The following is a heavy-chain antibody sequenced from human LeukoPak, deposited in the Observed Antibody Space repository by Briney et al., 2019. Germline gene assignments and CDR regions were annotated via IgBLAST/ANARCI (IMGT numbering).Heavy chain of an antibody. D-gene: IGHD3-22*01. V-gene: IGHV3-23*01. CDR3: ANSSHRITMIVVVSPFDY. CDR2: ISGSGGST. CDR1: GFTFSSYG. Sequence: GGSLRLSCAASGFTFSSYGMSWFGQAPGKGLVGCAAISGSGGSTYYAASVKGRFTISRDNSKNTLYLQMNSLSAEATAVYYCANSSHRITMIVVVSPFDYWGQGTLVTVSS. J-gene: IGHJ4*02.